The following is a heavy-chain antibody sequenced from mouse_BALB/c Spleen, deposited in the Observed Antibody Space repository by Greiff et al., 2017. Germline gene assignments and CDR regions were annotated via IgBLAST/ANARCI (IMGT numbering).Heavy chain of an antibody. CDR2: ISNGGGST. V-gene: IGHV5-12-2*01. J-gene: IGHJ3*01. CDR3: ARHSGNYVWFAY. CDR1: GFTFSSYT. Sequence: EVKLMESGGGLVQPEGSLKLSCAASGFTFSSYTMSWVRQTPEKRLEWVAYISNGGGSTYYPDTVKGRFTISRDNAKNTLYLQMSSLKSEDTAMYYCARHSGNYVWFAYWGQGTLVTVSA. D-gene: IGHD2-1*01.